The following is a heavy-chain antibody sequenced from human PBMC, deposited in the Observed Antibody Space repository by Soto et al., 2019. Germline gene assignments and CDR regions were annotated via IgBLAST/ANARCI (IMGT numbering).Heavy chain of an antibody. CDR3: ARGHYGSERYYNWFDP. V-gene: IGHV1-69*02. J-gene: IGHJ5*02. D-gene: IGHD3-10*01. CDR1: GDTFSSYT. CDR2: IIPILGIA. Sequence: QVQLVQSGAELKKPGSSVKVSCKASGDTFSSYTISWVRQAPGQGIEWMGRIIPILGIANYAQKFQGRVTITADKTTSTVYMKLSSVRTEDTAVYYCARGHYGSERYYNWFDPWGQGTLVTVSS.